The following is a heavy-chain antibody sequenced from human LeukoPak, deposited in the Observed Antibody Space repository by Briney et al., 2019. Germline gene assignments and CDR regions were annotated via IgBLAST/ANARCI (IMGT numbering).Heavy chain of an antibody. CDR3: ARDRRYTY. Sequence: GGSLRLSCAASGFTFSSFAMSWVRQAPGRGLEWVSSISGSGASTYYADSVKGRFTISRDNSRNTLYLQMSSLRAEDTAVYYCARDRRYTYWGQGTLVTVSS. J-gene: IGHJ4*02. CDR2: ISGSGAST. CDR1: GFTFSSFA. V-gene: IGHV3-23*01. D-gene: IGHD3-16*02.